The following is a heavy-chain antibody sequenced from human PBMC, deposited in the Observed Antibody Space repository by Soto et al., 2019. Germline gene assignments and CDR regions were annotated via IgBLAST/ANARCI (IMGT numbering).Heavy chain of an antibody. CDR1: GFTFSSYW. J-gene: IGHJ1*01. CDR2: MNSDGSTT. V-gene: IGHV3-74*01. CDR3: AKDSVAVAGGHFQH. Sequence: EVQLVESGGGLVQPGGSLRLSCAASGFTFSSYWMHWVRQAPGKGLVWVSRMNSDGSTTNYADSVKGRFTISRDNARNTLYLQMNSLRAEDTAVYYCAKDSVAVAGGHFQHWGQGTLVTVSS. D-gene: IGHD6-19*01.